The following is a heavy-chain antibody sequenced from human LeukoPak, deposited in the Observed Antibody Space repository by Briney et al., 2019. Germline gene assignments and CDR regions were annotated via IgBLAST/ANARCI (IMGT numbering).Heavy chain of an antibody. D-gene: IGHD3-22*01. V-gene: IGHV5-51*01. J-gene: IGHJ4*02. CDR3: ARQLDYYDSSGYYLDFDY. CDR2: IYPGDSDT. CDR1: GFRFANSW. Sequence: GESLKISCKGSGFRFANSWIGWVRQMPGKGLEWMGIIYPGDSDTRYSPSFQGQVTISADKSISTAYLQWSSLKASDTAMYYCARQLDYYDSSGYYLDFDYWGQGTLVTVSS.